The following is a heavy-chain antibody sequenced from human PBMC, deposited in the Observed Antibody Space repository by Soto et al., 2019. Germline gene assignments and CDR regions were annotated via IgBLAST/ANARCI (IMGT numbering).Heavy chain of an antibody. CDR1: GFTFSSYA. CDR2: ISGSGGNT. D-gene: IGHD3-22*01. J-gene: IGHJ5*02. V-gene: IGHV3-23*01. Sequence: EVQLLESGGGLVQPGGSLRLSCAASGFTFSSYAMSWVRQAPGKGLEWVSAISGSGGNTYYADSVKGRFTISRDNSKNTVYLQMSSLRAEDTAVYYCAKGPMIGVVRGWFDPWGQGTLVTVSS. CDR3: AKGPMIGVVRGWFDP.